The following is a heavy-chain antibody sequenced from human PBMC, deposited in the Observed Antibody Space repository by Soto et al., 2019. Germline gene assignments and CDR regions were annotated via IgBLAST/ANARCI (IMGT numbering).Heavy chain of an antibody. V-gene: IGHV3-30*18. D-gene: IGHD2-21*02. CDR1: GFTFSSYA. J-gene: IGHJ6*03. CDR3: AKVGGDGRYYYYYMDG. CDR2: ISYDGSIK. Sequence: PGGSLRLSCVASGFTFSSYAMHWVRQAPGMGLEWVALISYDGSIKYYAESVKGRFTISRDKSKNTLYLQMNSLRVADTAVYYCAKVGGDGRYYYYYMDGWGKGTTVTVSS.